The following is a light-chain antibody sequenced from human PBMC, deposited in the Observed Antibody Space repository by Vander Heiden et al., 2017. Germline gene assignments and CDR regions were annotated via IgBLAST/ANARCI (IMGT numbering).Light chain of an antibody. CDR2: AAS. J-gene: IGKJ4*01. CDR3: QQSDSTPLT. CDR1: QRIISY. V-gene: IGKV1-39*01. Sequence: DIQMTQSPSSLSASVGDRVTITCRASQRIISYLNWYQQKPGKAPKLLIYAASSLQSGVPSRFSGSGSGTDFTLTISSLQPEDFATYYCQQSDSTPLTFGGGTKVEIK.